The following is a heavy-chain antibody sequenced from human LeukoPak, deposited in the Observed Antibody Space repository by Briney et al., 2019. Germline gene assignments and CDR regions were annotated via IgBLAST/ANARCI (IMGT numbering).Heavy chain of an antibody. J-gene: IGHJ5*02. D-gene: IGHD6-19*01. Sequence: GGSLRLSCAGSGFTFSNYAMSWVRQAPGKGLEWLAVIAYDGSNKYYADSVKGRFTISRDNSKHTLYLQMNSLRAEDTAMYYCARDTLAVTGAGVAWFDPWRQGILVTVSS. V-gene: IGHV3-30*04. CDR3: ARDTLAVTGAGVAWFDP. CDR1: GFTFSNYA. CDR2: IAYDGSNK.